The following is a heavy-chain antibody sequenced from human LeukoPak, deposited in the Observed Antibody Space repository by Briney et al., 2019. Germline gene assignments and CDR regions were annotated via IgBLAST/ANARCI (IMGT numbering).Heavy chain of an antibody. Sequence: PGGSLRLSCAASGFTFNAAWMNWVRQAPGKGLEWVGRIKSKSNCGTTYFAAPVKDRFAISRDDSKHTVNLQMDSLRTGDTGVYYCVADLPGTNSPYFDYWGQGTLVTVSS. CDR2: IKSKSNCGTT. CDR3: VADLPGTNSPYFDY. CDR1: GFTFNAAW. J-gene: IGHJ4*02. D-gene: IGHD4/OR15-4a*01. V-gene: IGHV3-15*01.